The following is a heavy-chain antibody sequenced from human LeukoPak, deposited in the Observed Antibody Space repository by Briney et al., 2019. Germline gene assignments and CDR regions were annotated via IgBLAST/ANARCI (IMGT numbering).Heavy chain of an antibody. Sequence: PGGSLRLSCAASGFTVSSNYMSWVRQAPGKGLEWVSVIYSGGSTYYADSVKGRFTISRDNSKNTLYLQMNSLRAEDTAVYYCARDLVSSGWYDALDIWGQGTMVTVSS. CDR2: IYSGGST. D-gene: IGHD6-19*01. V-gene: IGHV3-66*01. CDR3: ARDLVSSGWYDALDI. CDR1: GFTVSSNY. J-gene: IGHJ3*02.